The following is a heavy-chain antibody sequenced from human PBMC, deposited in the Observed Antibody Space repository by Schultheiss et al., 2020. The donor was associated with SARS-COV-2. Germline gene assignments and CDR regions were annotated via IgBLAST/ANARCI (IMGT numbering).Heavy chain of an antibody. CDR1: GGSISSSSYY. CDR3: ARFDSSGYYVDAFDI. CDR2: INHSGST. V-gene: IGHV4-39*07. J-gene: IGHJ3*02. Sequence: SETLSLTCTVSGGSISSSSYYWGWIRQPPGKGLEWIGEINHSGSTNYNPSLKSRVTISVDTSKNQFSLKLSSVTAADTAVYYCARFDSSGYYVDAFDIWGQGTMVTVSS. D-gene: IGHD3-22*01.